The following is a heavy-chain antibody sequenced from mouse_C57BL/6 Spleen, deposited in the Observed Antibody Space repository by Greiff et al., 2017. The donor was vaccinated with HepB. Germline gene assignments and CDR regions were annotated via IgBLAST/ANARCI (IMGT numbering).Heavy chain of an antibody. CDR3: ARSYYGSSWYFDV. D-gene: IGHD1-1*01. CDR1: GCTFTSYW. V-gene: IGHV1-64*01. CDR2: IHPNSGST. J-gene: IGHJ1*03. Sequence: QVQLQQPGAELVKPGASVKLSCKASGCTFTSYWMHWVKQRPGQGLEWIGMIHPNSGSTNYNEKFKSKATLTVDKSSSTAYMQLSSLTSEDSAVYYCARSYYGSSWYFDVWGTGTTVTVSS.